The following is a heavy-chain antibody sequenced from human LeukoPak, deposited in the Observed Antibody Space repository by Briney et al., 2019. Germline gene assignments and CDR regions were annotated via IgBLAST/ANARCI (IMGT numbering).Heavy chain of an antibody. J-gene: IGHJ4*02. Sequence: PSQTLSLTCTVSGGSISSGDHYWSWIRQPPGKGLEWIGYIYYSGSTYYNPSLKSRVTISVDTSKNQFSLKLSSVTAADTAVYYCARVSSSGWYVDYWGQGTLVTVSS. D-gene: IGHD6-19*01. CDR2: IYYSGST. CDR1: GGSISSGDHY. V-gene: IGHV4-30-4*08. CDR3: ARVSSSGWYVDY.